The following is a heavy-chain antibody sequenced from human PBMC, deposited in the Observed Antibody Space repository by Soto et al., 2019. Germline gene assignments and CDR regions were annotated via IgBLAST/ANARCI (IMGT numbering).Heavy chain of an antibody. J-gene: IGHJ6*02. V-gene: IGHV3-13*05. CDR2: IIAAGDP. Sequence: EVQLVESGGGLLQPGGSLRLSCEASGFTFRNYDMHWVRHGTGKGLEWVSGIIAAGDPAYAASVAGRFTISRENAQNSFFLQMSSLRVGDTAVYYCARTDRDFYGLDVWGQGTTVIVSS. CDR3: ARTDRDFYGLDV. CDR1: GFTFRNYD.